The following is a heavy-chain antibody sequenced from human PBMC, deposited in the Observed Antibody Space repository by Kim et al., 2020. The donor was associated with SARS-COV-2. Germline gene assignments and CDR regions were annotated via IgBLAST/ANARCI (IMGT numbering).Heavy chain of an antibody. J-gene: IGHJ1*01. CDR1: GGSISSGGYY. CDR3: ARDGGAGLVYGGNDRYFQH. D-gene: IGHD4-17*01. Sequence: TLSLTCTVSGGSISSGGYYWSWIRQHPGKGLEWIGYIYYSGSTYYNPSLKSRVTISVDTSKNQFSLKLSSVTAADTAVYYCARDGGAGLVYGGNDRYFQHWGQGTLVTVSS. CDR2: IYYSGST. V-gene: IGHV4-31*03.